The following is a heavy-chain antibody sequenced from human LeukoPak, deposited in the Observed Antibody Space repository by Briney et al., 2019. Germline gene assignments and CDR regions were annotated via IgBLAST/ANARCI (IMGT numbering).Heavy chain of an antibody. CDR2: ITPYNGNR. J-gene: IGHJ4*02. D-gene: IGHD2-2*01. CDR1: GYTFTSYA. CDR3: ARSALYSTKSDYYFES. V-gene: IGHV1-45*02. Sequence: SVKVSCKASGYTFTSYAMNWVRQAPGQAFEWMGWITPYNGNRNYAKKFQDRVTITRDTSLSTAHMELSSLRSEDTAMYYCARSALYSTKSDYYFESWGQGTLVTVSS.